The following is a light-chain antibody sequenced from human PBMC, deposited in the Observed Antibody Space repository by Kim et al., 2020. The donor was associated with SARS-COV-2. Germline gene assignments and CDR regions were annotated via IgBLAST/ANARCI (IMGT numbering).Light chain of an antibody. CDR3: QQSYNTPPT. CDR1: QSISNY. J-gene: IGKJ1*01. CDR2: AAS. Sequence: DIQMTQSPSSLSASVGDRVTITCRASQSISNYLNWYQQKPGKAPKLLIYAASSLQSGVPSRFSGSGSGTDFTLTISSLQPEDFATYYCQQSYNTPPTFGQGTKVDI. V-gene: IGKV1-39*01.